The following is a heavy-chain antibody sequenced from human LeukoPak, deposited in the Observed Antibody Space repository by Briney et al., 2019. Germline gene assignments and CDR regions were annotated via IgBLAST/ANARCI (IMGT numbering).Heavy chain of an antibody. D-gene: IGHD3-22*01. CDR2: INHSGST. V-gene: IGHV4-34*01. CDR1: GGSFSGYY. CDR3: ARGHPPYHDSSGYLLY. Sequence: SETLSLTCAVYGGSFSGYYWSWIRQPPGKGLEWIGEINHSGSTNYNPSLKSRVTISVDTSKNQFSLKLSSVTAADTAVYYCARGHPPYHDSSGYLLYWGQGTLVTVSS. J-gene: IGHJ4*02.